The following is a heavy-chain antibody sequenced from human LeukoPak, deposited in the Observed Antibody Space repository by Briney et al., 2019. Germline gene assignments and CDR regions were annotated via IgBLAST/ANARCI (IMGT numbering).Heavy chain of an antibody. CDR3: ARLEVRRPFGVVFINWFDP. CDR1: GGSISSYY. D-gene: IGHD3-3*01. V-gene: IGHV4-59*01. CDR2: IFYSGST. Sequence: SETLSLTCTVSGGSISSYYWSWIRQPPGKGLEWIGYIFYSGSTNYSPSLKSRVTISIDTSKNQFSLKLSSVTAADTAVYYCARLEVRRPFGVVFINWFDPWGQGTLVTVSS. J-gene: IGHJ5*02.